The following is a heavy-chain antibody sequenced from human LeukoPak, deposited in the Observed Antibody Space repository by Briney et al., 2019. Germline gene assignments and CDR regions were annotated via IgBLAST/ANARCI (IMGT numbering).Heavy chain of an antibody. Sequence: SETLSLTCTVSGGSVSSGSYYWSWIRQPPGKGLEWIGYIYYSGSTNYNPSVKSRVTISVDTSKNQFSLKLSSVTAADTAVYYCASFKRTGYYYDSSGYSIDYWGQGTLVTVSS. CDR1: GGSVSSGSYY. V-gene: IGHV4-61*01. D-gene: IGHD3-22*01. J-gene: IGHJ4*02. CDR3: ASFKRTGYYYDSSGYSIDY. CDR2: IYYSGST.